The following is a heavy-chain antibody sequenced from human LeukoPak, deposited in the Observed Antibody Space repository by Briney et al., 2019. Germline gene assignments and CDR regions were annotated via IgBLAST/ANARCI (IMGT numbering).Heavy chain of an antibody. CDR2: ISGSGGST. J-gene: IGHJ4*02. V-gene: IGHV3-23*01. Sequence: PGGSLRLSCAASGFTFSSYAMSWVRQAPGKGLEWVSAISGSGGSTYYADSVKGRFTISRDNSKNTLYLQMNSLRAEDTAVYYCATERIPYGDPRGYFDYWGQGTLVTVSS. CDR1: GFTFSSYA. CDR3: ATERIPYGDPRGYFDY. D-gene: IGHD4-17*01.